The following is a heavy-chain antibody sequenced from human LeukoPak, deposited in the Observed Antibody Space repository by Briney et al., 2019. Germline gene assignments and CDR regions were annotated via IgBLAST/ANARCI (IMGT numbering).Heavy chain of an antibody. CDR1: GGTFSSYA. J-gene: IGHJ6*03. CDR2: IIPIFGTA. V-gene: IGHV1-69*13. D-gene: IGHD3-10*01. Sequence: SVNVSCKASGGTFSSYAISWVRQAPGQGLEWMGGIIPIFGTANYAQKFQGRVTITADESTSTAYMELSSLRSEDTAVYYCARSFGELLSAPYYYYYYMDVWGKGTTVTISS. CDR3: ARSFGELLSAPYYYYYYMDV.